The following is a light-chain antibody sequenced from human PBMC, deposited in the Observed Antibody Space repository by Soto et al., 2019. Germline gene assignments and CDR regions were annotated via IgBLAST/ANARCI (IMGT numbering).Light chain of an antibody. Sequence: DIVMTQSPDSLAVSLGERASINCKSSRSVLYSSNNKNYLAWYQQKPGQPPKLLIYWASTRESGVPDRFSGSGSGTDFTLTISSLQAEDVAVYYCHQYYSIPFTFGPGTKVDIK. J-gene: IGKJ3*01. V-gene: IGKV4-1*01. CDR2: WAS. CDR1: RSVLYSSNNKNY. CDR3: HQYYSIPFT.